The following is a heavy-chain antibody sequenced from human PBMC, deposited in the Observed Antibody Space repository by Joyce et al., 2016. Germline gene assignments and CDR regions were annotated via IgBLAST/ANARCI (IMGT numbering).Heavy chain of an antibody. J-gene: IGHJ6*02. Sequence: HLQESGPGLVKPSETLSLTCTISVDSFSDTRYYWSWIRQPPGKGLEWLGFIYNSETTHYNPSLGGRLSISAGAAKKQFSLRLTSVTSADTAVYYCATSLPSRVGGFQFFGLDVWGQGTTVIVS. D-gene: IGHD3-10*01. CDR3: ATSLPSRVGGFQFFGLDV. V-gene: IGHV4-61*01. CDR1: VDSFSDTRYY. CDR2: IYNSETT.